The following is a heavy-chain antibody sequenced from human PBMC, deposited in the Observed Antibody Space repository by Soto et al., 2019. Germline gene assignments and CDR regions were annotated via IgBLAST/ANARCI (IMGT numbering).Heavy chain of an antibody. D-gene: IGHD4-17*01. Sequence: QVQLVQSGAEVKKPGASVKVSCKASGYTFTNYDINWVRQATGQGLEWMGWTNPKSGYTGFGQQFQGRVTMTRDSSLSKAYMELHRLTSEDTAVYYWARTDGDLDYWGQGTLITVSS. J-gene: IGHJ4*02. CDR1: GYTFTNYD. V-gene: IGHV1-8*01. CDR3: ARTDGDLDY. CDR2: TNPKSGYT.